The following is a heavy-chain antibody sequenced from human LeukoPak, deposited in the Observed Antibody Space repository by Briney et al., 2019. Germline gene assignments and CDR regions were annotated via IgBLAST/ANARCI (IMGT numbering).Heavy chain of an antibody. J-gene: IGHJ4*02. CDR3: ASLPTSAWKHSDF. CDR2: IYHSGST. Sequence: PSETLSLTCAVSGGSISSSGWWSWVRQPPGKGLEWIGEIYHSGSTNYNPSPKSRLTISVDKSKNQFSLKLSSVTAADTAVYYCASLPTSAWKHSDFWGQGTLVTVSS. CDR1: GGSISSSGW. D-gene: IGHD6-19*01. V-gene: IGHV4-4*02.